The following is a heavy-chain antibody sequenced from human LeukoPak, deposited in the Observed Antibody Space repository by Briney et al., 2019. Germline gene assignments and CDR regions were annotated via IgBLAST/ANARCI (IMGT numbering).Heavy chain of an antibody. CDR2: VYHTGST. CDR3: ARASSGTDY. J-gene: IGHJ4*02. V-gene: IGHV4-38-2*01. CDR1: GYSITSDHY. D-gene: IGHD6-19*01. Sequence: SETLSLTCAVFGYSITSDHYWGWIRQPPGKGLEWIATVYHTGSTYYSPSLKSRVTISLDTSKNESSLKLTSVTAADSAVYYCARASSGTDYWGQGTLVTVSS.